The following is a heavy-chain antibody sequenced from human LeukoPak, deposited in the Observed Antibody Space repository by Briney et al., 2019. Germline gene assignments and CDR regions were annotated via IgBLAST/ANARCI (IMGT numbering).Heavy chain of an antibody. Sequence: SETLSLTCTVSGGSISSYYWSWIRQPPGKGLEWIGYIYYSGSTNYNPSLKSRVTISVDTSKNQFSLKLSSVTAADTAVYYCARALPPYYYDSSGTRFDPWGQGTLVTVSS. J-gene: IGHJ5*02. CDR3: ARALPPYYYDSSGTRFDP. CDR1: GGSISSYY. CDR2: IYYSGST. D-gene: IGHD3-22*01. V-gene: IGHV4-59*01.